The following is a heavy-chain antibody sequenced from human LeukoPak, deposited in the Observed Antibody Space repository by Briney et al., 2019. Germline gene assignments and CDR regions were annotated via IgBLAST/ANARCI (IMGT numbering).Heavy chain of an antibody. CDR2: INHSGST. D-gene: IGHD3-22*01. CDR1: GGSFSDYY. CDR3: ARPSFYDSSGYYLPY. Sequence: SETLSLTCAVYGGSFSDYYWSWIRQPPGKGLEWIGEINHSGSTNYNPSLESRVTISVDTSKNQFSLKLSSVTAADTAMYYCARPSFYDSSGYYLPYWGQGTLGTVSS. V-gene: IGHV4-34*01. J-gene: IGHJ4*02.